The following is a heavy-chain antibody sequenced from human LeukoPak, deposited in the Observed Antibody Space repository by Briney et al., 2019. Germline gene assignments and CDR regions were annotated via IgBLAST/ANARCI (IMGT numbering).Heavy chain of an antibody. J-gene: IGHJ4*02. Sequence: PSETLSLTCAVSGGSISSSNRWSWVRQPPGKGLEWIGEIYHSGSTNYNPSLKSRVTISVDKSKNQFSLKLSSVTAADTAVYYCARHGYSSSWYLKPIDYWGQGTLVTVSS. CDR1: GGSISSSNR. D-gene: IGHD6-13*01. V-gene: IGHV4-4*02. CDR3: ARHGYSSSWYLKPIDY. CDR2: IYHSGST.